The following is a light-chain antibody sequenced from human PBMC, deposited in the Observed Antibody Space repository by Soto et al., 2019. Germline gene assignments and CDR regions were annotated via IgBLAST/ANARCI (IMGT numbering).Light chain of an antibody. J-gene: IGLJ2*01. Sequence: QSALTQPASLSGSPGQSITISCTGTSSDVGGYNYVSWYQQHPGKAPKLMIYDVSNRPSGVSNRFSGSKSGNTASLTISGLQAEDEADYYCSSYTSSSTYVVFGGGPKLTVL. CDR1: SSDVGGYNY. CDR3: SSYTSSSTYVV. CDR2: DVS. V-gene: IGLV2-14*01.